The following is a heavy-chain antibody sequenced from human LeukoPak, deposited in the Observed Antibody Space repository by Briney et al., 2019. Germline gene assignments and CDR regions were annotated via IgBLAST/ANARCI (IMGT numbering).Heavy chain of an antibody. V-gene: IGHV3-23*01. D-gene: IGHD6-19*01. CDR1: GFTFSSYA. CDR2: IRGSGGGT. J-gene: IGHJ4*02. Sequence: GGSLRLSCAASGFTFSSYAMSWVRQAPGKGLEWVSTIRGSGGGTYYADAVKGRFTISRDNSKNTLYLQMNSLRDEDTALYYCAKAGIGVVGYFDYWGQGTLVTVSS. CDR3: AKAGIGVVGYFDY.